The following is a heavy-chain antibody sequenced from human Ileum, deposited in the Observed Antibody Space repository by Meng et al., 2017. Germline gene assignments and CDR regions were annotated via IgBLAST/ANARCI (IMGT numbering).Heavy chain of an antibody. Sequence: ASVKVSCKASGYIFTTYGITWVRQAPGQGLEWMGWINTFEGNTRYPETFQGRVTMTTDKSTNTVYMELRGLKSDDTAVYYCARCRTNNGYRTPISDSWGQGTLVTVSS. J-gene: IGHJ4*02. V-gene: IGHV1-18*01. CDR3: ARCRTNNGYRTPISDS. CDR1: GYIFTTYG. CDR2: INTFEGNT. D-gene: IGHD2-8*01.